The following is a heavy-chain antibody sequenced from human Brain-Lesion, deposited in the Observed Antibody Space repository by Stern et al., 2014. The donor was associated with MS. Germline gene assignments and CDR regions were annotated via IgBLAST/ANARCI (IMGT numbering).Heavy chain of an antibody. Sequence: QVQLQESGPGLVKPSQTLSLTCTVSGGSISSGGYYWSWIRQHPGKGLEWIGCIYYSGNTYYSPSLKSRVAISVDTSKNQFSLKLNSVTAADTAVYYCAREVASPQRIDYCGQGTLVTVSS. CDR1: GGSISSGGYY. CDR2: IYYSGNT. V-gene: IGHV4-31*03. CDR3: AREVASPQRIDY. J-gene: IGHJ4*02. D-gene: IGHD5-12*01.